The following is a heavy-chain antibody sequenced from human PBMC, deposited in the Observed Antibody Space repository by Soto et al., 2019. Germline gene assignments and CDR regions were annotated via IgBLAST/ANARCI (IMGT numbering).Heavy chain of an antibody. Sequence: SETLSLTFAVSGGSITSANWWTWVRQPPGGGLEWVGEISHSGFTNYTASLKSRVTMSVDKTNNDVSLKLNSVTAADTAVYYCARVLRGWFDPWGQGTPVTVSS. J-gene: IGHJ5*02. CDR3: ARVLRGWFDP. CDR2: ISHSGFT. V-gene: IGHV4-4*02. CDR1: GGSITSANW.